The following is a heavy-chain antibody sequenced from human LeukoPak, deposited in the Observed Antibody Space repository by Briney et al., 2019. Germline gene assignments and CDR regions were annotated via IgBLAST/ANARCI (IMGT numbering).Heavy chain of an antibody. D-gene: IGHD3-10*01. CDR2: IYYSGST. J-gene: IGHJ4*02. V-gene: IGHV4-59*01. CDR3: ASGVYYGSGSPFDY. Sequence: SETLSLTCTVSGGSISSYYWSWIRQPPGKGLEWIGNIYYSGSTNYNPSLKSRVTISVDTSKNQFSLKLSSVTAADTAVYYCASGVYYGSGSPFDYWGQGTLVTVSS. CDR1: GGSISSYY.